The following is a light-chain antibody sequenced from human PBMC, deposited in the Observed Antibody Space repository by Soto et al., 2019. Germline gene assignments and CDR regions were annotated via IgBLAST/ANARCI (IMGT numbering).Light chain of an antibody. Sequence: IVMAQSPVTLSVSPGERATLSCRASPSVSSNLAWYQQKPGQAPRLLIYGASTRATGIPARFSGSGSGTEFTLTISSLQSEDFAVYYCQQYNNWPPITFGQGTRLEIK. J-gene: IGKJ5*01. CDR1: PSVSSN. V-gene: IGKV3-15*01. CDR2: GAS. CDR3: QQYNNWPPIT.